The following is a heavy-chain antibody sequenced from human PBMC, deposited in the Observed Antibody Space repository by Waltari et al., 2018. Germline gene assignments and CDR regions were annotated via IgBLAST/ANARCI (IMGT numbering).Heavy chain of an antibody. CDR1: GYTFTGYY. CDR3: ARVKRRGNYYGMDV. CDR2: INPNSGGT. D-gene: IGHD3-10*01. Sequence: QVQLVQSGAEVKKPGASVKVSCKASGYTFTGYYMHWVRQAPGQGLEWMGWINPNSGGTNYAQNFQGWVTMTRDTSISTAYLELGRLRSDDTAVYYCARVKRRGNYYGMDVWGQGTTVTVSS. V-gene: IGHV1-2*04. J-gene: IGHJ6*02.